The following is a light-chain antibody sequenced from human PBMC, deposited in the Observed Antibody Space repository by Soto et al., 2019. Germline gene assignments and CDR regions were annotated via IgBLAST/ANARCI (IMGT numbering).Light chain of an antibody. CDR2: GAS. Sequence: EIVLTQSPGTLSLSPGERATLSCRASQSVSSSYLAWYQQKPGQAPRLLIYGASSRATGIPDRFSGSGSGTDFTLTISRLEPEDFAVYYCQHYGSSPTFGGGTKV. J-gene: IGKJ4*01. CDR3: QHYGSSPT. V-gene: IGKV3-20*01. CDR1: QSVSSSY.